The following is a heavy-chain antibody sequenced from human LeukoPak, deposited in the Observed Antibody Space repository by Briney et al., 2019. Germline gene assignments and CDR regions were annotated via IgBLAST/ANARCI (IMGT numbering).Heavy chain of an antibody. CDR2: ISAYNGNT. CDR1: GYTFTSYG. J-gene: IGHJ4*02. CDR3: ARMAGYYDSSGYYYD. Sequence: ASVKVSCKASGYTFTSYGISWVRQAPGQGLEWMGWISAYNGNTNYAQKLQGRVTMTTDTSTSTAYMELRSLRSDDTAVYYCARMAGYYDSSGYYYDWGQGTLVTVSS. D-gene: IGHD3-22*01. V-gene: IGHV1-18*01.